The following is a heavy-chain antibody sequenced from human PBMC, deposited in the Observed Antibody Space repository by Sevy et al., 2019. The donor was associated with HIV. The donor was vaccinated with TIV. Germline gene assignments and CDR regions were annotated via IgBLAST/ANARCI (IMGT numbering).Heavy chain of an antibody. CDR2: LSFGCGKI. CDR1: GFPFNIYS. CDR3: AEQGSTKPHDY. J-gene: IGHJ4*02. Sequence: GGSLRLSCATSGFPFNIYSMSWVRQAPGKGLEWVSTLSFGCGKINYADSVKGRFTISRDNSENTLYLEMNSLRAEDTALYFCAEQGSTKPHDYWNRGPLVTVSS. V-gene: IGHV3-23*01. D-gene: IGHD2-8*01.